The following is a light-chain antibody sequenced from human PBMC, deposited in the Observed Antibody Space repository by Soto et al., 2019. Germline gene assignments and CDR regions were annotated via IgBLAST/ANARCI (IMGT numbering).Light chain of an antibody. CDR3: ATWDGILNVCV. CDR2: TNN. V-gene: IGLV1-40*01. CDR1: SSNIGAGYD. Sequence: QSVLTQPPSVSGAPGQRVTISCTGSSSNIGAGYDVHWYQQLPGTAPKLLIYTNNQRPSGVPDRFSGSKSDTSASLAISGLQSEDEADYFCATWDGILNVCVFGGGTKLTVL. J-gene: IGLJ3*02.